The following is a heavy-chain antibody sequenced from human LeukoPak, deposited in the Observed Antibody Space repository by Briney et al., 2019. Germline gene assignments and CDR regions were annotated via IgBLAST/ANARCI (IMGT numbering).Heavy chain of an antibody. CDR2: IYYSGST. D-gene: IGHD3-3*01. Sequence: SETLSLTCTVSGGSISRSSSYYWGWIRQPPGKGLEWIGSIYYSGSTYYNPSLKIRLTISVDTSKNHLSLKLSSVTAADTAVYYCARLRSGYHDYWGQGTLVTVSS. CDR3: ARLRSGYHDY. J-gene: IGHJ4*02. CDR1: GGSISRSSSYY. V-gene: IGHV4-39*02.